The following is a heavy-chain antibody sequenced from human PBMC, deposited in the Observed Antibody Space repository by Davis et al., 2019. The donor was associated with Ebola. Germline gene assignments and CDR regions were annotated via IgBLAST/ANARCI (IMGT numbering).Heavy chain of an antibody. CDR1: GLTFSSYA. CDR2: ISYDGSNK. CDR3: ARDTDGSGSYVIDY. Sequence: GESLKTSCAASGLTFSSYAMHWVRQAPGQGLEWVAVISYDGSNKYYADSVKGRFTISRDNSKNTLYLQMNSLRAEDTAVYYCARDTDGSGSYVIDYWGQGTLVTVSS. V-gene: IGHV3-30-3*01. D-gene: IGHD3-10*01. J-gene: IGHJ4*02.